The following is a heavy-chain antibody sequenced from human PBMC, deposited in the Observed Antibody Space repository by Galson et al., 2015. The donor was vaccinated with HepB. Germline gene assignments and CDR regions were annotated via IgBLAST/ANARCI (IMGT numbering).Heavy chain of an antibody. Sequence: SLRLSCAASGFTFSSYGMHWVRQAPGKGLEWVAVISYDGSNKYYADSVKGRFTIPRDNSKNTLYLQMNSQRGDDTAVYYCAKPGGILEWLYFDYWGQGTLVTVSS. D-gene: IGHD3-3*01. CDR3: AKPGGILEWLYFDY. V-gene: IGHV3-30*18. CDR2: ISYDGSNK. CDR1: GFTFSSYG. J-gene: IGHJ4*02.